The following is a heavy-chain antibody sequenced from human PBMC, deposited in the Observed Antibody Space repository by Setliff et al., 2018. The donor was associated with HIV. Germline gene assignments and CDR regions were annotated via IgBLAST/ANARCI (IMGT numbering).Heavy chain of an antibody. Sequence: GGSLRLSCAASRFDFNNYWMCWVRQAPGKGLEWVANIGQDGSEKNYVDSVKGRFTISRDNAKNSMDLQMNSLRAEDTAIYYCARGRGGGPDVFDIWGQGTMVTVSS. CDR2: IGQDGSEK. J-gene: IGHJ3*02. CDR3: ARGRGGGPDVFDI. D-gene: IGHD2-15*01. V-gene: IGHV3-7*01. CDR1: RFDFNNYW.